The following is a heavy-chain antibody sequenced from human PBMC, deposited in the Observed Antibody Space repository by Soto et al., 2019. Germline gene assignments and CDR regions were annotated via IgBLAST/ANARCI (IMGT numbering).Heavy chain of an antibody. CDR1: GFTFGIYW. V-gene: IGHV3-7*01. J-gene: IGHJ3*02. CDR3: AREECTNGVCYLADAFDI. CDR2: IKQDGSEK. D-gene: IGHD2-8*01. Sequence: GGSLRLSCAASGFTFGIYWMSWVGQAPGKGLEWVANIKQDGSEKYYVDSVKGRFTISRDNAKNSLYLQMNSLRAEDTAVYYCAREECTNGVCYLADAFDIWGQGTMVTVSS.